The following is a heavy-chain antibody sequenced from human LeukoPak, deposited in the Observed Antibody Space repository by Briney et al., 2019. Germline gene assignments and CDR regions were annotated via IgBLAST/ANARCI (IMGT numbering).Heavy chain of an antibody. CDR2: IYYSGST. J-gene: IGHJ1*01. D-gene: IGHD1-26*01. CDR1: GGSISSYY. CDR3: ASSGSYYGYFQH. V-gene: IGHV4-59*08. Sequence: SETLSLTCTVSGGSISSYYWSWIRQPPGEGLEWIGYIYYSGSTNYNPSLKSRVTISVDTSKNQFSLKLSSVTAADTAVYYCASSGSYYGYFQHWGQGTLVTVSS.